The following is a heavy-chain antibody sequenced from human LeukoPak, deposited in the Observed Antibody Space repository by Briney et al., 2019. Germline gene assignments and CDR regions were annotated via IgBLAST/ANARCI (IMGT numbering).Heavy chain of an antibody. V-gene: IGHV4-59*08. CDR3: ARLKSIAAHNWFDP. Sequence: PSETLSLTCTVSGGSISSYYWSWIRQPPGKGLEWIGYIYYSGSTSYNPSLKSRVTISVDTSKNQFSLKLSSVTAADTAVYYCARLKSIAAHNWFDPWGQGTLVTVSS. CDR1: GGSISSYY. CDR2: IYYSGST. J-gene: IGHJ5*02. D-gene: IGHD6-6*01.